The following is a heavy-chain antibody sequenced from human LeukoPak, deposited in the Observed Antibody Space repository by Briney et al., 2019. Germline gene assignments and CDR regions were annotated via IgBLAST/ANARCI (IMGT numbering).Heavy chain of an antibody. Sequence: GGSLRLSCAASGFTFSSYSMNWVRQAPGKGLEWVSSISSSSSYTYYADSVKGRFTISRDNAKNSLYLQMNSLRAEDTAVYYCARRLDGYSYGYADDWGQGTLVTVPS. D-gene: IGHD5-18*01. V-gene: IGHV3-21*01. CDR3: ARRLDGYSYGYADD. J-gene: IGHJ4*02. CDR2: ISSSSSYT. CDR1: GFTFSSYS.